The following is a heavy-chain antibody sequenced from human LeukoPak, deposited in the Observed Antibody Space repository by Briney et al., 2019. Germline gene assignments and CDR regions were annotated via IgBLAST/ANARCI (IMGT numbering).Heavy chain of an antibody. CDR2: ISYDGSNK. CDR1: GFTFSSYG. D-gene: IGHD6-19*01. CDR3: AKVLQQWLVLGSHFDS. V-gene: IGHV3-30*18. Sequence: GRSLRLSCAASGFTFSSYGMHWVRQAPGKGLEWVAVISYDGSNKYYADSVKGRFTISRDNSKNTLYLQMNSLRAEDTAVYYCAKVLQQWLVLGSHFDSWGQGTLVTVSS. J-gene: IGHJ5*01.